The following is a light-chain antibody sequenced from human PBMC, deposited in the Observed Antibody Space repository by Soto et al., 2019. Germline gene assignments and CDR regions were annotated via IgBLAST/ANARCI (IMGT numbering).Light chain of an antibody. CDR3: CSYAGDYTFV. Sequence: QSVLTQPRSVSGSPGQSVTLSCTGTSSDVGGYNYVTWYQQYPGKAPKVMIYDVKTRPSGVPDRFSGSKSGNTASLTISGLQADDEADYYCCSYAGDYTFVFGTGTKVTVL. V-gene: IGLV2-11*01. CDR1: SSDVGGYNY. CDR2: DVK. J-gene: IGLJ1*01.